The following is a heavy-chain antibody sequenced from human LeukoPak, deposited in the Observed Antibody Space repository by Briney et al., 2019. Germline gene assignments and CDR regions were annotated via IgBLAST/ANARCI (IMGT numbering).Heavy chain of an antibody. D-gene: IGHD3-10*01. Sequence: EPGGSLRLSCAASGFTFSGSALHWVRQASGKGLERVGRIRSTANGYATAYAASVKGRFTISRDDSKNTAYLQMDSLKTEDTAVYYCTGNYYGSGSYADFDYWGQGTLATVSS. V-gene: IGHV3-73*01. CDR1: GFTFSGSA. CDR3: TGNYYGSGSYADFDY. CDR2: IRSTANGYAT. J-gene: IGHJ4*02.